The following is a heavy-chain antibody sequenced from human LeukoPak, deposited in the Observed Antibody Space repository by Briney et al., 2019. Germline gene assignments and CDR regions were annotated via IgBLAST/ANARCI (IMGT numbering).Heavy chain of an antibody. D-gene: IGHD5-12*01. J-gene: IGHJ4*02. CDR2: INERGSST. CDR3: AGGRLVATSKAVAIDY. Sequence: GGSLRLSCAASGFTFSNSWLHWVRQAPGKGLVWVSRINERGSSTSYADSVKGRFTISRDNAKNTLYLQMNNLRADDTAVYYCAGGRLVATSKAVAIDYWGQGTLVPVSS. V-gene: IGHV3-74*01. CDR1: GFTFSNSW.